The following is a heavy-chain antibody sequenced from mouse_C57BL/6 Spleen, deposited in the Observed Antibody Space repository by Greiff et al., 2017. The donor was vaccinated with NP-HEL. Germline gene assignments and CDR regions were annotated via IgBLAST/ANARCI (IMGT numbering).Heavy chain of an antibody. CDR1: GYTFTGHW. D-gene: IGHD1-1*01. J-gene: IGHJ1*03. V-gene: IGHV1-9*01. Sequence: VQLQQSGAELMKPGASVKLFCKATGYTFTGHWIEWVKQRPGHGLEWVGEILPGSGSTNYNEKFKGKATITADTSSNTAYMHLSSLTTEDSAIYYCARRYYDSSYWYFDVWGTGTTVTVAS. CDR2: ILPGSGST. CDR3: ARRYYDSSYWYFDV.